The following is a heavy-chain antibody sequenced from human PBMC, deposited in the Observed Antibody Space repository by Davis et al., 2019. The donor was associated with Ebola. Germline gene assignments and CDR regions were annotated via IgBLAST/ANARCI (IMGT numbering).Heavy chain of an antibody. CDR1: GGSISSGGYA. CDR3: ARAIRCGGDCVNWFDP. Sequence: PSETLSLTCGVSGGSISSGGYAWSWIRQPPGKGLEWIGYIFDSGTTYYNPSLKSRVTISVDLSKNQFSLRMPSVTAADTAVYYCARAIRCGGDCVNWFDPWGQGTLVIVSS. J-gene: IGHJ5*02. V-gene: IGHV4-30-2*01. CDR2: IFDSGTT. D-gene: IGHD2-21*02.